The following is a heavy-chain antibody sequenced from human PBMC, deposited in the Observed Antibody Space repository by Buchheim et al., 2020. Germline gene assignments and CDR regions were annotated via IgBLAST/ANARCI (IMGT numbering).Heavy chain of an antibody. CDR2: INPSGGST. D-gene: IGHD4-17*01. V-gene: IGHV1-46*01. J-gene: IGHJ5*02. CDR1: GYTFTSYY. Sequence: QVQLVQSGAEVKKPGASVKVSCKASGYTFTSYYMHWVRQAPGQGLEWMGIINPSGGSTSYAQTFQGIVTMTRDTSTSTVYLELSSLRSEDTAVYYCARGTTGTVTTGKGGNWFDPWGQGTL. CDR3: ARGTTGTVTTGKGGNWFDP.